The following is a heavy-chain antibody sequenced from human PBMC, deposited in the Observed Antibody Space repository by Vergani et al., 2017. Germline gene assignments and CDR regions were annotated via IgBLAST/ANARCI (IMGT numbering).Heavy chain of an antibody. Sequence: EVQLVESGGVVVQPGGSLRLSCAASGFTFSSYAMSWVRQAPGKGLEWVSAISGSGGSTYYADSVKGRFTISRDNSKNTLYLQMNSLRAEDTAVYYCARAITMVRGVINYYYGMDVWGQGP. CDR2: ISGSGGST. J-gene: IGHJ6*02. D-gene: IGHD3-10*01. CDR1: GFTFSSYA. V-gene: IGHV3-23*04. CDR3: ARAITMVRGVINYYYGMDV.